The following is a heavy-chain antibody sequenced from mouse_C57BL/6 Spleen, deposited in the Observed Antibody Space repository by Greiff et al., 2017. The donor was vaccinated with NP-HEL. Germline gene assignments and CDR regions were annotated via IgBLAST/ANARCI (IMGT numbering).Heavy chain of an antibody. Sequence: QVQLQQSGAELVRPGTSVKVSCKASGYAFTNYLIEWVKQRPGQGLEWIGVINPGSGGTNYNEKFKGKATLTADKSSSTAYMQLSSLTSEDSAVYFCARSALDYYGSGAMDYWGQGTSVTVSS. CDR2: INPGSGGT. V-gene: IGHV1-54*01. D-gene: IGHD1-1*01. CDR3: ARSALDYYGSGAMDY. J-gene: IGHJ4*01. CDR1: GYAFTNYL.